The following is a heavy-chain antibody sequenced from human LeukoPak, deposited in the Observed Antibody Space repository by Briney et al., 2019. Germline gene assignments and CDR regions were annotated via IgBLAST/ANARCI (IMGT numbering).Heavy chain of an antibody. D-gene: IGHD1-26*01. CDR2: INPTSGGT. CDR1: GYTFTGYY. Sequence: ASVTVSCKASGYTFTGYYMNWVRQAPGQGLEWMGWINPTSGGTNYAQKFHGRITMTRDTSISTAYMELSRLRSDDTAVYYCARGRVGATRLDYWGQGTLVTVSS. V-gene: IGHV1-2*02. CDR3: ARGRVGATRLDY. J-gene: IGHJ4*02.